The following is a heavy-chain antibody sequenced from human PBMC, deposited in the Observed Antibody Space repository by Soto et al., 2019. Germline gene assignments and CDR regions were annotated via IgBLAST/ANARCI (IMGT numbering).Heavy chain of an antibody. CDR2: VFSSGST. D-gene: IGHD6-19*01. J-gene: IGHJ4*02. Sequence: SETLSLIWTISGASTGGYYWSWIRQSPGRGLEWIGYVFSSGSTNYSPSLQSRVAISIDTSKRQFFLKLTSVTAADTALYYCARHWWSSGSYLVFDSWGQGTQVTVSS. V-gene: IGHV4-59*08. CDR3: ARHWWSSGSYLVFDS. CDR1: GASTGGYY.